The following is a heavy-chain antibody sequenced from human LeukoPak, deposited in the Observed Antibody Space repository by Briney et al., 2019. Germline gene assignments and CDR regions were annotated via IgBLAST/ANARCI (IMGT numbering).Heavy chain of an antibody. D-gene: IGHD3-22*01. J-gene: IGHJ4*02. V-gene: IGHV1-46*01. CDR3: ARPYYYDSSGYYDYFDY. Sequence: GASVKVSCKASGYTFTSYYMHWVRQAPGQGLEWMGIINPSGGSTSYAQKFQGRVTMTRDMSTSTVYMELSSLRSEDTAVYYCARPYYYDSSGYYDYFDYWGQGTLVTVSS. CDR1: GYTFTSYY. CDR2: INPSGGST.